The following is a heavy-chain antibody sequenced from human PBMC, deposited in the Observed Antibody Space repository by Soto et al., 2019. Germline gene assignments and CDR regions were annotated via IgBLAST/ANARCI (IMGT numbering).Heavy chain of an antibody. J-gene: IGHJ4*02. CDR3: ASGTLSTIAAPDS. Sequence: ASVKVSCKASGYTFTSYGISWVRQAPGQGLEWMGWISAYNGNTNYAQKLQGRVTMTTDTSMSTASLKFNSLTAADTAVYYCASGTLSTIAAPDSWGQGTLVTVSS. CDR1: GYTFTSYG. CDR2: ISAYNGNT. D-gene: IGHD6-13*01. V-gene: IGHV1-18*04.